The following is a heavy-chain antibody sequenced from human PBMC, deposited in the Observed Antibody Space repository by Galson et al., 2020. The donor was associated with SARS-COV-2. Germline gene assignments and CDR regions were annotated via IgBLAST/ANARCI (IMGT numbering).Heavy chain of an antibody. V-gene: IGHV4-59*01. D-gene: IGHD1-1*01. CDR1: GGSISGYY. Sequence: SETLSLTCTVSGGSISGYYWSWVRQPPGKGLEWIAYIYYNGITDYNPSLASRVTMSVDTSKNQFSLKMSSVTAADTAVYYCARWNEGFWGQGSLVTVSS. J-gene: IGHJ4*02. CDR2: IYYNGIT. CDR3: ARWNEGF.